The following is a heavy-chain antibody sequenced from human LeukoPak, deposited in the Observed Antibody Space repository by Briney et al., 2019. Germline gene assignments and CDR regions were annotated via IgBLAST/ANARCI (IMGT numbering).Heavy chain of an antibody. CDR3: ASGGIAAAGTEY. CDR2: IYHSGST. D-gene: IGHD6-13*01. Sequence: SQTLSLTCTVSGGSISSGGYYWSWIRQPPGKGLEWIGYIYHSGSTYYNPSLKSRVTISVDRSKNQFSLKLSSVTAADTAVYYCASGGIAAAGTEYWGQGTLVTVSS. V-gene: IGHV4-30-2*01. J-gene: IGHJ4*02. CDR1: GGSISSGGYY.